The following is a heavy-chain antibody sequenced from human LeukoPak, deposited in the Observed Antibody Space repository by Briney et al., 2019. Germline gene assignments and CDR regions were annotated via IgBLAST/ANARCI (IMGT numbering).Heavy chain of an antibody. CDR1: GGTFSSYA. J-gene: IGHJ6*02. V-gene: IGHV1-8*02. Sequence: ASVKVSCKASGGTFSSYAINWVRQATGQGLEWMGWMNPNSGNTGYAQKFQGRVTMTRNTSISTAYMELSSLRSEDTAVYYCARRRSGSYYYYYGMDVWGQGTTVTVSS. CDR3: ARRRSGSYYYYYGMDV. CDR2: MNPNSGNT. D-gene: IGHD1-26*01.